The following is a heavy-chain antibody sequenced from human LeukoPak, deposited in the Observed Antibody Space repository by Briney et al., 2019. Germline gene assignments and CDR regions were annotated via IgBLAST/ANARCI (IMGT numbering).Heavy chain of an antibody. J-gene: IGHJ4*02. CDR2: ISGSDDTT. Sequence: GGSLRLSCAASGFTVSSNYMSWVRQAPGKGLEWVSSISGSDDTTEYADSVKGRFTISRDNSKNTLYLQMNSLRAEDTAVYYCAKPPYYDFWSGYFDYWGQGTLVTVSS. V-gene: IGHV3-66*02. D-gene: IGHD3-3*01. CDR3: AKPPYYDFWSGYFDY. CDR1: GFTVSSNY.